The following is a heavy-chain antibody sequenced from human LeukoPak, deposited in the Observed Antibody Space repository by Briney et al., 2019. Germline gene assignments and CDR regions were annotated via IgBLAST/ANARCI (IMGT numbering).Heavy chain of an antibody. J-gene: IGHJ6*02. CDR1: GFTFSSYA. D-gene: IGHD6-19*01. CDR2: ISYDGSNK. V-gene: IGHV3-30-3*01. CDR3: ARDQGYSSGWYGYYYYYGMDV. Sequence: PGGSLRLSCAASGFTFSSYAMHWVRQAPGKGLEWVAVISYDGSNKYYADSVKGRFTISRDNSKNTLYLQMNSLRAEDTAVYYCARDQGYSSGWYGYYYYYGMDVWGQGTTVTVSS.